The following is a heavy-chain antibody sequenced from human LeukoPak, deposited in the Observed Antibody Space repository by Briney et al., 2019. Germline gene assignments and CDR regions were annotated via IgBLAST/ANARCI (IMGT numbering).Heavy chain of an antibody. CDR3: VRGGYCSGGSCYSNWFDP. Sequence: SVKVSCKASGGTFSSYAISWVRQAPGQGLEWMGGIIPIFGTANYAQKFQGRVTITADESTSTAYMELSSLRSEDTAVYYCVRGGYCSGGSCYSNWFDPWGQGTLVTVSS. D-gene: IGHD2-15*01. V-gene: IGHV1-69*13. J-gene: IGHJ5*02. CDR1: GGTFSSYA. CDR2: IIPIFGTA.